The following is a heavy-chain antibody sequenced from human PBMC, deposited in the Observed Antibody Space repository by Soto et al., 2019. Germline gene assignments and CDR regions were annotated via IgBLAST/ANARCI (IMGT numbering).Heavy chain of an antibody. CDR3: ARHLYGSGERFDP. D-gene: IGHD3-10*01. J-gene: IGHJ5*02. Sequence: QVQLQESGPGLVKPSETLSLTCTVSGGSISSYYWSWIRQPPGKGLEWIGYIYYSGSTNYNPSLKCRVTITVATAKIQFSLKLSSVTAADTAVYYCARHLYGSGERFDPWGQGTLVTVSS. CDR2: IYYSGST. V-gene: IGHV4-59*08. CDR1: GGSISSYY.